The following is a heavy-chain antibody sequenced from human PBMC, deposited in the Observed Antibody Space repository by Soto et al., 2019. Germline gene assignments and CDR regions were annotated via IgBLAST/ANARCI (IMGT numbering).Heavy chain of an antibody. CDR3: AGHPRGYSNFDY. CDR2: ISTIGGST. V-gene: IGHV3-23*01. CDR1: GFTFSSCA. Sequence: EVQLLESGGGLVQSGGSLRLSCAASGFTFSSCAMSWVRQAPGKGLEWVSTISTIGGSTYYADSVKGRFTISRDNSKNTLYLQMNSLRAEDTAVYYCAGHPRGYSNFDYWGQGTLVTVSS. D-gene: IGHD5-18*01. J-gene: IGHJ4*02.